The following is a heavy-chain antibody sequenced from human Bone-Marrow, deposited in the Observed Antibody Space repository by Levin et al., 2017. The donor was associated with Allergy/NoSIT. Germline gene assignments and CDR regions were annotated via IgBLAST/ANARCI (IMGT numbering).Heavy chain of an antibody. CDR2: ISGGATTP. V-gene: IGHV3-23*01. CDR3: ASSPGTNWFDP. CDR1: GFTFSGYA. D-gene: IGHD3-10*01. J-gene: IGHJ5*02. Sequence: PGGSLRLSCVASGFTFSGYAMFWFRQAPGRGLEWVSGISGGATTPYYADSVKGRFTISRDTSKDTLYLQMNSLRAGDTAIYYCASSPGTNWFDPWGQGTLVTVSS.